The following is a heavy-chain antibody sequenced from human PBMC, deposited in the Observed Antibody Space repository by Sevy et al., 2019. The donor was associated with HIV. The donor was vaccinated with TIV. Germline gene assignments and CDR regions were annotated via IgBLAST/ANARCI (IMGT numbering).Heavy chain of an antibody. D-gene: IGHD3-3*01. CDR1: GFTFSNAW. CDR3: ATKGGFWSGYQYFDS. CDR2: IKSQSDGGTI. V-gene: IGHV3-15*07. J-gene: IGHJ4*02. Sequence: GGSLRLSCTASGFTFSNAWMNWVRQAPGKGLEWVGRIKSQSDGGTIDYAAPVKGRVTISSDHSKNTLFLQMNSLGSEDTAVYYCATKGGFWSGYQYFDSWGQGTLVTVSS.